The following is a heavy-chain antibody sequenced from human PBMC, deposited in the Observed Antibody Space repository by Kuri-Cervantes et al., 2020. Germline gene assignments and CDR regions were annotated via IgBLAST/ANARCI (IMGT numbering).Heavy chain of an antibody. CDR3: AKTARLFGWRYYYGMDV. J-gene: IGHJ6*02. CDR1: GFTFSSYG. D-gene: IGHD6-6*01. CDR2: IWYDGSNK. Sequence: GGSLRLSCAASGFTFSSYGMHWVRQAPGKGLEWVAVIWYDGSNKYYADSVKGRFTISRDNSKNTLYLQMNSLRAEDTAVYYCAKTARLFGWRYYYGMDVWGQGTTVTVSS. V-gene: IGHV3-33*06.